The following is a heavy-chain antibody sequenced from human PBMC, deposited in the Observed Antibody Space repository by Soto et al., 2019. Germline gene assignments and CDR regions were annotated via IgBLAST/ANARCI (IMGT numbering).Heavy chain of an antibody. CDR1: GFTFSSYA. CDR2: ISYDGSNK. V-gene: IGHV3-30*04. Sequence: GESLKISCAASGFTFSSYAMHWVRQAPGKGLEWVAVISYDGSNKYYADSVKGRFTISRDNSKNTLYLQMNSLRAEDTAVYYCARTGIVEMATKYYFDYWGQGTLVTVSS. D-gene: IGHD3-22*01. CDR3: ARTGIVEMATKYYFDY. J-gene: IGHJ4*02.